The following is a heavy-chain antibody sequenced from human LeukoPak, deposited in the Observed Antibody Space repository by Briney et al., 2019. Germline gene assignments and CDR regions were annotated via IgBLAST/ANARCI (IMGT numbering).Heavy chain of an antibody. V-gene: IGHV4-34*01. J-gene: IGHJ4*02. Sequence: SETLSLTCAVYGGSFSGYYWSWIRQPPGKGLEWIGEINHSGSTNYNPSLKSRVTISVDTSKNQFSLKLSSVTAADTAVYYCASSATTETTMAFDYWGQGTLVTVSS. CDR1: GGSFSGYY. CDR3: ASSATTETTMAFDY. CDR2: INHSGST. D-gene: IGHD4-17*01.